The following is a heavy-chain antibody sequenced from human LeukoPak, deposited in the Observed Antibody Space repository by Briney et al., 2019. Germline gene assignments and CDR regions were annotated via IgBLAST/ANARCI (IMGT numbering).Heavy chain of an antibody. CDR1: GGSISSYY. CDR2: IYTSGST. V-gene: IGHV4-4*07. CDR3: ARDPPLGYCSSTSCPRGAFDI. J-gene: IGHJ3*02. Sequence: SETLSLTCTVSGGSISSYYWSWIRQPAGKGLEWIGRIYTSGSTDYNPSLKSRVTMSVDTSKNQFSLKLSSVTAADTAVYYCARDPPLGYCSSTSCPRGAFDIWGQGTMVTVSS. D-gene: IGHD2-2*01.